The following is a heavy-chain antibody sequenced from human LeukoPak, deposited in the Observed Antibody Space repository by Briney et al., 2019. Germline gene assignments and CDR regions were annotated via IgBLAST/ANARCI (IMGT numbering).Heavy chain of an antibody. CDR3: ARPDSSSYLSYGMDV. Sequence: ASVKVSCKASGGTFSGYAISWVRQAPGQGLEWMGGIIPIFGTANYAQKFQGRVTITADKSTSTAYMELSSLRSEDTAVYYCARPDSSSYLSYGMDVWGKGTTVTVSS. V-gene: IGHV1-69*06. CDR2: IIPIFGTA. J-gene: IGHJ6*04. CDR1: GGTFSGYA. D-gene: IGHD6-13*01.